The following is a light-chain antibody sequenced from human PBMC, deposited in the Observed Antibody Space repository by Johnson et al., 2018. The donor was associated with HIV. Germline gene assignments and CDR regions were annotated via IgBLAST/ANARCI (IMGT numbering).Light chain of an antibody. V-gene: IGLV1-51*01. CDR1: SSNIGNNY. J-gene: IGLJ1*01. Sequence: SVLTQPPSVSAAPGQKVTISCSGSSSNIGNNYVSWYQQVPGAAPKLLIYDNNKRPSGIPDRFSGSKSGTSATLGITGLQTGDEADYYCGTWDSRLSDYVFGTGTKVTVL. CDR3: GTWDSRLSDYV. CDR2: DNN.